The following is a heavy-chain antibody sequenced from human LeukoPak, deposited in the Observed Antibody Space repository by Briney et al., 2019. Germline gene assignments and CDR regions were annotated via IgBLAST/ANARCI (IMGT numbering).Heavy chain of an antibody. CDR3: ARGGSGWPQTYYYYYYYMDV. CDR2: IYYSGST. CDR1: GYSISSGYY. J-gene: IGHJ6*03. V-gene: IGHV4-38-2*02. Sequence: PSETLSLTCTVSGYSISSGYYWGWIRQPPGKGLEWIGSIYYSGSTYYNPSLKSRVTISVDTSKNQFSLKLSSVTAADTAVYYCARGGSGWPQTYYYYYYYMDVWGKGTTVTVSS. D-gene: IGHD6-19*01.